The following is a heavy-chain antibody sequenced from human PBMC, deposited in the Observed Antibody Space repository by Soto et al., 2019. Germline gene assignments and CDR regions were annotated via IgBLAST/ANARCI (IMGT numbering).Heavy chain of an antibody. CDR1: GGSFSGYY. V-gene: IGHV4-34*01. Sequence: SETLSLTCAVYGGSFSGYYWSWIRQPPGKGLEWIGEINHSGSTNYNPSLKSRVTISVDTSKNQFSLKLSSVTAADTAVYYCASSYSSSRHAENWLDPWGQVTLVTVAS. CDR3: ASSYSSSRHAENWLDP. D-gene: IGHD6-13*01. J-gene: IGHJ5*02. CDR2: INHSGST.